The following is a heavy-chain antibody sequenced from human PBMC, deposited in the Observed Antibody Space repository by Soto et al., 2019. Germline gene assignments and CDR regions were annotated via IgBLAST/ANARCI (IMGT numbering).Heavy chain of an antibody. CDR2: IYYSGST. CDR1: GGSISSSSYY. J-gene: IGHJ5*02. D-gene: IGHD6-13*01. V-gene: IGHV4-39*01. CDR3: ARHLAYGAAGTVWFDP. Sequence: PSETLSLTCTVSGGSISSSSYYWGWIRQPPGKGLEWIGSIYYSGSTYYNPSLKSRVTISVDTSKNQFSLKLSSVTAADTAVYYCARHLAYGAAGTVWFDPWGQGTLGTV.